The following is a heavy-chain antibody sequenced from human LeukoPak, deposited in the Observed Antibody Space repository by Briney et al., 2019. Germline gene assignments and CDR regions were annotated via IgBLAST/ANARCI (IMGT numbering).Heavy chain of an antibody. CDR3: ARSHYYDSSGHFDY. D-gene: IGHD3-22*01. V-gene: IGHV1-69*02. CDR2: IIPILGIA. J-gene: IGHJ4*02. Sequence: SSVKVSCKASGGTFSSYTISWVRQTPGQGLEWMGRIIPILGIANYAQKFQGRVTITTDESTSTAYMELSSLRSEDTAVYYCARSHYYDSSGHFDYWGQGTLVTVSS. CDR1: GGTFSSYT.